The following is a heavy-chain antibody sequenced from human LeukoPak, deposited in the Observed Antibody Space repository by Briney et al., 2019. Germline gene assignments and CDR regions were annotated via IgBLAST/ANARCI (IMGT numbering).Heavy chain of an antibody. D-gene: IGHD3-10*01. Sequence: SETMSLTCAVYGGSFSGYYWSWLRQPPGKGLEWVGEINHSGSTNYNPSPKSRVTISVDTSKKQFSLRRSSVTAADTAVYYCARRPKKIRITMVRGATDAFDIWGQGTMVTVSS. J-gene: IGHJ3*02. CDR1: GGSFSGYY. CDR2: INHSGST. CDR3: ARRPKKIRITMVRGATDAFDI. V-gene: IGHV4-34*01.